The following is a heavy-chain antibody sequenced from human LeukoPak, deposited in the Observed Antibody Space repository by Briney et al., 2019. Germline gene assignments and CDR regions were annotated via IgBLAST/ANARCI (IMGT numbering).Heavy chain of an antibody. CDR3: LKPYDY. J-gene: IGHJ4*02. V-gene: IGHV3-64D*06. CDR2: ISSSGGST. Sequence: PGGSLRPSCSASGFTFSSNVMHWVRQAPGKGLEYVSAISSSGGSTFYSGSVKGRFTISRDNSKNTLYLQMSSLRTEDTAVYYCLKPYDYWGQGTLVTVSS. CDR1: GFTFSSNV.